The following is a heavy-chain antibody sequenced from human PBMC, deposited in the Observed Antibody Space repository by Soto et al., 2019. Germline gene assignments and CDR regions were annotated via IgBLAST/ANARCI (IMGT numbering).Heavy chain of an antibody. D-gene: IGHD5-18*01. CDR3: ARNPRQLLYYYGMDV. V-gene: IGHV3-48*02. CDR1: GFTFSSYS. CDR2: ISSSSSTI. J-gene: IGHJ6*02. Sequence: PGGSLRLSCAASGFTFSSYSMNWVRQAPGKGLERVSYISSSSSTIYYEDSVKGRFTISRDNAKNSLYLQMNSLRDEDTAVYYCARNPRQLLYYYGMDVWGQGTTGTV.